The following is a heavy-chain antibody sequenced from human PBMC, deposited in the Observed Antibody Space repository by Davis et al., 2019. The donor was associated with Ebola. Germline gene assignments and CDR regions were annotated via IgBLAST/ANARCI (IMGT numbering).Heavy chain of an antibody. Sequence: PGGSLRLSCAASGFTFSDYYMSWIRQAPGKGLEWVSYISSSGSTIYYADSVKGRFTISRDNAKNSLYLQMNSLRAEDTAVYYCAGGKGAVAGRYYYYGMDAWGKGTTVTVSS. J-gene: IGHJ6*04. V-gene: IGHV3-11*01. CDR3: AGGKGAVAGRYYYYGMDA. CDR1: GFTFSDYY. CDR2: ISSSGSTI. D-gene: IGHD6-19*01.